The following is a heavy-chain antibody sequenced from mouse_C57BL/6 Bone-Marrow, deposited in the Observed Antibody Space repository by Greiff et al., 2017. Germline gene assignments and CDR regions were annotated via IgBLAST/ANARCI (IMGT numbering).Heavy chain of an antibody. CDR1: GFTFSSYA. J-gene: IGHJ3*01. CDR3: TRDRELLTWFAY. D-gene: IGHD2-12*01. V-gene: IGHV5-9-1*02. CDR2: ISSGGDYI. Sequence: DVMLVESGEGLVKPGGSLKLSCAASGFTFSSYAMSWVRQTPEKRLEWVAYISSGGDYIYYADTVKGRFTISRANARNTLYLQMCSLKSEDTAMYYCTRDRELLTWFAYWGQGTLVTVSA.